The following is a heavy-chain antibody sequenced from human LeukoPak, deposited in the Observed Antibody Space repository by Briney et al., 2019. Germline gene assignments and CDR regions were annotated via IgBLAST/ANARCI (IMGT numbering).Heavy chain of an antibody. D-gene: IGHD3-10*01. J-gene: IGHJ4*02. CDR2: ISYDGSNK. V-gene: IGHV3-30-3*01. CDR3: ARGDMVRGVIITPFWY. Sequence: QPGRSLRLSCAASGFTFSSYAMHWVRQAPGKGLEWVAVISYDGSNKYYADSAKGRFTISRDNSKNTLYLQMNSLRAEDTAVYYCARGDMVRGVIITPFWYWGQGTLVTVSP. CDR1: GFTFSSYA.